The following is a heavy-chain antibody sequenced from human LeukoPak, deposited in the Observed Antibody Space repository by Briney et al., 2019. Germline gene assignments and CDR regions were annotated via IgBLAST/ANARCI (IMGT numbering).Heavy chain of an antibody. J-gene: IGHJ4*02. CDR3: AKDLFSMIVADFDY. V-gene: IGHV3-23*01. CDR1: GFTFSSYA. CDR2: IGSSGGSI. Sequence: GGSLRLSCAASGFTFSSYAMSWVRQAPGKGLEWVSTIGSSGGSIYYADSVKGRFTISRDNSKNTLYVQMNSLRAEDTAVYYCAKDLFSMIVADFDYWGQGTLVTVSS. D-gene: IGHD3-22*01.